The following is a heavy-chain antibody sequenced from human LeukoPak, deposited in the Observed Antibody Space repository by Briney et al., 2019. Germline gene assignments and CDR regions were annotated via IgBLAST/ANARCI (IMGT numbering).Heavy chain of an antibody. Sequence: GGSLRLSCAASGFTFSSFGMYWVRQAPGKGLEWVTFIRYDGNHKFYADSVKGRITISKDNYKNTLYVEMNSLVVEDTAIYYCARAEGSGYYDALDTWGQGTLVIVSS. D-gene: IGHD3-22*01. J-gene: IGHJ3*02. CDR2: IRYDGNHK. CDR1: GFTFSSFG. CDR3: ARAEGSGYYDALDT. V-gene: IGHV3-30*02.